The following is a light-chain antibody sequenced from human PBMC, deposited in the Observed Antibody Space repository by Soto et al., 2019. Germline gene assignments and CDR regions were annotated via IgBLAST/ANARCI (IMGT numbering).Light chain of an antibody. CDR2: AGS. J-gene: IGKJ3*01. CDR1: QSIVNY. Sequence: DIQMTQSPSSLSAFVGDRVTITCRASQSIVNYLNWYQQKPGKAPKLLIYAGSSLQSEVPSRFSGSGSGTDFTLTISSLQPEDFATYYCQQSYRMPFTFGPGTKVDLK. V-gene: IGKV1-39*01. CDR3: QQSYRMPFT.